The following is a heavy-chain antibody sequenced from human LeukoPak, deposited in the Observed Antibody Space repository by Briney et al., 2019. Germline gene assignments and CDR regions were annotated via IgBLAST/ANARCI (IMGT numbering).Heavy chain of an antibody. CDR2: INHSRST. V-gene: IGHV4-34*01. J-gene: IGHJ4*02. CDR3: ARVPGGMVATSGFDY. Sequence: SEILSLTCAVYGGSFSGYYWSWIRQPPGKGLEWIGEINHSRSTNYNPSLKSRVTISVDTSKNQFSLKLSSVTAADTAVYYCARVPGGMVATSGFDYWGQGTLVTVSS. CDR1: GGSFSGYY. D-gene: IGHD5-12*01.